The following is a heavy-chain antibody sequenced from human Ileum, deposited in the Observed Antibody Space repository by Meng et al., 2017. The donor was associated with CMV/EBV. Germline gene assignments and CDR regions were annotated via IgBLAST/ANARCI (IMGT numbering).Heavy chain of an antibody. CDR1: GGSFSGYY. CDR2: INHSGST. J-gene: IGHJ5*02. CDR3: ARVGYGKTARGVGDWFDP. Sequence: SQTLSLTCAVYGGSFSGYYWSWNRQPPGKGLEWIGEINHSGSTNYNPSLKSRVTISVDTSKNQFSLKLSSVTAADTAVYYCARVGYGKTARGVGDWFDPWGQGTLVTVSS. V-gene: IGHV4-34*01. D-gene: IGHD3-10*01.